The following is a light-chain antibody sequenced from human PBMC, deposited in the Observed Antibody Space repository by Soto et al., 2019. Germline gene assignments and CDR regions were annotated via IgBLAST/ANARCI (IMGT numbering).Light chain of an antibody. V-gene: IGKV3D-15*03. CDR1: QSINSN. Sequence: IVMTQSPATLSVSPGERATLSCRASQSINSNLAWYQQKPGQAPRLLMFRASIRATGFPARFSGSGSGTEFNITISILQSEDSAFYYCQQYNNWPRATFGGGTKVEIK. CDR3: QQYNNWPRAT. J-gene: IGKJ4*01. CDR2: RAS.